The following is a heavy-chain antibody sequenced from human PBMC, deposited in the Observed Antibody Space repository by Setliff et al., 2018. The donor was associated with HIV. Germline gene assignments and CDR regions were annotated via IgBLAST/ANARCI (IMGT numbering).Heavy chain of an antibody. D-gene: IGHD3-10*01. Sequence: GGSLRLSCAASGFTFTNYWMAWIRQAPGRGLEWVGNINQDGSEKNYVDSVKGRFSISRDNAENSLYLQMGSLRAEDTAVYYCARKLRPGHGMDVWGQGTTVTVSS. J-gene: IGHJ6*02. V-gene: IGHV3-7*01. CDR3: ARKLRPGHGMDV. CDR1: GFTFTNYW. CDR2: INQDGSEK.